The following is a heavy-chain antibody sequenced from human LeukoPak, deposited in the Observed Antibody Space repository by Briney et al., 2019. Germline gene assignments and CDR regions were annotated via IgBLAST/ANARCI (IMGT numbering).Heavy chain of an antibody. CDR3: ARDNYGGNSGFDY. CDR2: IYYSGST. J-gene: IGHJ4*02. Sequence: SETLSLTCTVSGGSLSSYYWSWVRQPPGKGLEWIGYIYYSGSTNYNPSLKSRVTTSVDTSKNQFSLKLSSVTAADTAVYYCARDNYGGNSGFDYWGQGTLVTVSS. CDR1: GGSLSSYY. V-gene: IGHV4-59*01. D-gene: IGHD4-23*01.